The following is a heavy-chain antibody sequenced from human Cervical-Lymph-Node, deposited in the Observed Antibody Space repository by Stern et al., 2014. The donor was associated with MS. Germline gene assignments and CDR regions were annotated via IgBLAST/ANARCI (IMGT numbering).Heavy chain of an antibody. D-gene: IGHD3-3*01. CDR1: GGSLSSYY. V-gene: IGHV4-59*01. CDR2: IYYSGST. J-gene: IGHJ6*02. CDR3: ARGQEWLSSTYYYYGMDV. Sequence: QLQLQESGPGLVKPSETLSLTCTVSGGSLSSYYWSWIRQPPGKGLEWIGYIYYSGSTNYNPSLKSRVTISVDTSKNQFSLKLSSVTAADTAVYYCARGQEWLSSTYYYYGMDVWGQGTTVTVSS.